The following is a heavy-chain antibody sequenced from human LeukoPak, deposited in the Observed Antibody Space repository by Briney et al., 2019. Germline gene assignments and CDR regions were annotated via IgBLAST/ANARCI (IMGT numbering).Heavy chain of an antibody. Sequence: GSLRLSCAASGFTFSTYAMTWLRQAPGKGLEWVSALSASGSNTYYADSVKGRFTISRDNSKNMLYLQMNSLRAEDTAVYYCAQISVDTSRGRWSDFDSWGQGILVTVSS. CDR2: LSASGSNT. CDR1: GFTFSTYA. J-gene: IGHJ4*02. CDR3: AQISVDTSRGRWSDFDS. D-gene: IGHD5-18*01. V-gene: IGHV3-23*01.